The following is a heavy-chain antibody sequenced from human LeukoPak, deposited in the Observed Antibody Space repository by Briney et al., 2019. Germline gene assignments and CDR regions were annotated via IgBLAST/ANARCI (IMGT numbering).Heavy chain of an antibody. Sequence: GGSLRLSCAASGFSFSSYAMSWVRQPPGKGLEWVSRISGGSDNTYYADSVKGRFTISRDISKRPLFLQMNSLRAEDTAVYYCASSLLPRLWGEGPLVTVS. V-gene: IGHV3-23*01. J-gene: IGHJ1*01. D-gene: IGHD3-10*01. CDR2: ISGGSDNT. CDR1: GFSFSSYA. CDR3: ASSLLPRL.